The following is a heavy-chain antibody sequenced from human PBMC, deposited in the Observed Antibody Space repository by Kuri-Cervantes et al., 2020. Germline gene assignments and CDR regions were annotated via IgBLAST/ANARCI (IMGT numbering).Heavy chain of an antibody. D-gene: IGHD5-12*01. CDR3: AKADGGYANYFDY. V-gene: IGHV3-9*01. CDR2: ISWNSGSI. CDR1: GFTFSDYY. Sequence: SLKISCAASGFTFSDYYMSWIRQAPGKGLEWVSGISWNSGSIGYADSVKGRFTISRDNAKNSLYLQMNSLRAEDTALYYCAKADGGYANYFDYWGQGTLVTVSS. J-gene: IGHJ4*02.